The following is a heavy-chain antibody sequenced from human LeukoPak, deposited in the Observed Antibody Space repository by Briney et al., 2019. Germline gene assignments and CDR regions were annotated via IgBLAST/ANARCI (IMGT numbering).Heavy chain of an antibody. V-gene: IGHV3-13*01. J-gene: IGHJ4*02. CDR1: GFTLSTYD. CDR3: ARGTGTYFDY. Sequence: GGPVRLSCAAAGFTLSTYDMHWGRQVTGKGLEWVSVIGTAGDTYYAVSRQGRFTISRESAKNSLYLQMNSLRAGDTDVYYCARGTGTYFDYWGQGTLVIVSS. CDR2: IGTAGDT. D-gene: IGHD3/OR15-3a*01.